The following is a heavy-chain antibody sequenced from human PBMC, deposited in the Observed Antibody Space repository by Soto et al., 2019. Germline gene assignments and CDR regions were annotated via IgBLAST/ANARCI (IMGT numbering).Heavy chain of an antibody. CDR1: GFTFTNYG. CDR3: ARENSILLPAVADF. Sequence: GGSLRLSCAVSGFTFTNYGINWVRQAPGKGLEWVSSVSTSDYTYYSESVKGRFTISRDNARNSVSLQMNNLRAEDTAVYYCARENSILLPAVADFWGQGTLATVCS. V-gene: IGHV3-21*01. CDR2: VSTSDYT. D-gene: IGHD6-19*01. J-gene: IGHJ4*02.